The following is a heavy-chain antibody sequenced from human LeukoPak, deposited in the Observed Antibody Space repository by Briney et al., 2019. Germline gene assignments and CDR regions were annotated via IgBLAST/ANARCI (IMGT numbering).Heavy chain of an antibody. V-gene: IGHV4-59*01. J-gene: IGHJ4*02. CDR2: IYYSGST. CDR1: GGSISSYY. D-gene: IGHD3-3*01. Sequence: SETLSLTCTVSGGSISSYYWSWIRQPPGKGPEWIGNIYYSGSTNYNPSLKSRVTISVDTSKNQFSLKLSSVTAADTAVYYCARARGYYVLDYWGQGTLVTVSS. CDR3: ARARGYYVLDY.